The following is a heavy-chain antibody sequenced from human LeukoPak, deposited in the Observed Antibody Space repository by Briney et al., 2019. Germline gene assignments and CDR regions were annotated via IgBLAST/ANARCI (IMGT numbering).Heavy chain of an antibody. Sequence: ASVKVSCKASGYTFTGYYMHWVRQAPGQGLEWMGWINPNSGGTNYAQKLQGRVTMARDTSISTAYMELSRLRSDDTAVYYCARDYYDSSGYYYVDYWGQGTLVTVSS. CDR3: ARDYYDSSGYYYVDY. V-gene: IGHV1-2*02. J-gene: IGHJ4*02. CDR2: INPNSGGT. CDR1: GYTFTGYY. D-gene: IGHD3-22*01.